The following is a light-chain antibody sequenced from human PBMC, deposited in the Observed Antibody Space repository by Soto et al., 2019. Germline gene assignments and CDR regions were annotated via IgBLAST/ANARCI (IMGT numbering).Light chain of an antibody. CDR3: QQRLLWPQS. J-gene: IGKJ1*01. V-gene: IGKV3-11*01. CDR1: QAVSTY. Sequence: VLTQSPGTLSLPPGERATLSCRASQAVSTYVGWYQHKPGQAPRRLIYDSSNRAPGVPFRFSGGGSGTDCTLTVITLEPEDFAVYYCQQRLLWPQSFGQGTKVE. CDR2: DSS.